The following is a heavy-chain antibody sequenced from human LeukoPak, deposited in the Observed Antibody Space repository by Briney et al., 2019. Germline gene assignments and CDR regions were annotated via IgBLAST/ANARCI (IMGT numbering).Heavy chain of an antibody. CDR2: IYPGDSDT. D-gene: IGHD3-22*01. J-gene: IGHJ4*02. CDR3: ARAFSYYDTSGYCDY. V-gene: IGHV5-51*01. Sequence: GESLKISCKGSGYNFTNFWIAWVRQMPGKGLEWMGIIYPGDSDTRYSPSFQGQVTSSADKSISTAYLQWSSLKASDTAMYYCARAFSYYDTSGYCDYWGQGTLVTVSS. CDR1: GYNFTNFW.